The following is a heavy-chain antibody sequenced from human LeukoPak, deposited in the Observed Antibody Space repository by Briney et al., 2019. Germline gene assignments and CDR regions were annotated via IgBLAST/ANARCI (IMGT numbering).Heavy chain of an antibody. V-gene: IGHV4-59*01. D-gene: IGHD5-24*01. J-gene: IGHJ4*02. CDR2: IYYSGST. CDR3: AGGTYGRWLQLGLVDY. CDR1: GGSISSYY. Sequence: PSETLSLTCTVSGGSISSYYWSWIRQPPGKGLEWIGYIYYSGSTNYNPSLKSRVTISVDTSKNQFPLKLSSVTAADTAVYYCAGGTYGRWLQLGLVDYWGQGTLVTVSS.